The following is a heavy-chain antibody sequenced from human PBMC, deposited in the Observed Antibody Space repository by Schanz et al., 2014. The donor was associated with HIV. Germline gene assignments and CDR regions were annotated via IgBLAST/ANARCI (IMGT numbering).Heavy chain of an antibody. V-gene: IGHV4-34*01. D-gene: IGHD3-22*01. CDR3: SRGAGGGDYYDSSDYPYCLDY. Sequence: QVQLQQWGAGLLKPSETLSLPFSFSFFSFLAYYWSWIRQPPGKGLEWIGEINHSGRTKYSPSLKRRVTISVDTSKSQFSLKLSSVTAADTAVYYCSRGAGGGDYYDSSDYPYCLDYWGQGTLVTVSS. J-gene: IGHJ4*02. CDR2: INHSGRT. CDR1: FFSFLAYY.